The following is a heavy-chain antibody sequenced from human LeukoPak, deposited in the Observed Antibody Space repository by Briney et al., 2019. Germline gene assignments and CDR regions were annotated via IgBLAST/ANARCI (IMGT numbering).Heavy chain of an antibody. CDR2: ISYDGSNK. J-gene: IGHJ4*02. D-gene: IGHD5-12*01. CDR3: ARDRARVFDY. V-gene: IGHV3-30*04. CDR1: GFTFSSYD. Sequence: ARPLRLSCAASGFTFSSYDKHWVRQAPGKGLEWVAVISYDGSNKYYADSVKGRFTISRDNSKNTLYLQMNSLRAEDTAVYYCARDRARVFDYWGQGTLVTVSS.